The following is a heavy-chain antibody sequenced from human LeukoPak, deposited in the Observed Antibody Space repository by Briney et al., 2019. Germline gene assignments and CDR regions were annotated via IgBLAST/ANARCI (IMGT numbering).Heavy chain of an antibody. CDR1: GGSISSFY. J-gene: IGHJ5*02. D-gene: IGHD3-3*01. CDR2: GST. V-gene: IGHV4-59*12. Sequence: PSETLSLTCTVSGGSISSFYWSWIRQPPGKGLEWIGSGSTNYNPSLKSRVTISVDTSKNQFSLKLSSVTAADTAVYYCAKYEGWFDPWGQGTLVTVSS. CDR3: AKYEGWFDP.